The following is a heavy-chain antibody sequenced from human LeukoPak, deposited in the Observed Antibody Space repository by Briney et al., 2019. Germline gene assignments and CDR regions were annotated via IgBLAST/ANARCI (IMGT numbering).Heavy chain of an antibody. J-gene: IGHJ4*02. V-gene: IGHV4-59*01. Sequence: SETLSLTCTVSGGSFRSYYWSWIRQPPGKGLEWIGYIYYSGSTNYNPSLKSRVTISVDTSKNQFSLKLSSVTAADTAVYYCASTRDGYNYVYFDYWGQGTLVTVSS. D-gene: IGHD5-24*01. CDR2: IYYSGST. CDR3: ASTRDGYNYVYFDY. CDR1: GGSFRSYY.